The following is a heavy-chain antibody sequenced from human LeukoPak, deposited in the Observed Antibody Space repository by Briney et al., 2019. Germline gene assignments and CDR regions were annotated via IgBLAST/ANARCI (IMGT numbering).Heavy chain of an antibody. CDR2: IYHSGST. CDR1: VGPISSYY. Sequence: SETLSLTCTFPVGPISSYYWSWIRQPPGKGLEWIGYIYHSGSTNSHPSLKSRVAISVDTSKNLYPLNLSAVTAADTAVYYSARRLAVAGSYWYFDLWGRRTLVTVS. CDR3: ARRLAVAGSYWYFDL. J-gene: IGHJ2*01. D-gene: IGHD6-19*01. V-gene: IGHV4-59*08.